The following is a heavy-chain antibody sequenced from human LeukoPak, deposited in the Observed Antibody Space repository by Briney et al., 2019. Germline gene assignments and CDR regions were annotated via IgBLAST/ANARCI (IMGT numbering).Heavy chain of an antibody. CDR1: GFTFSSYA. D-gene: IGHD3-10*01. Sequence: GGSLRLSCAASGFTFSSYAMSWVRQAPGKGLEWVSAISGSGGSTYYADSVKGRFTISRDNSKNTLYRQMNSLRAEDTAIYYCAGGSGSYRYNCFDPWGQGTLVTVSS. CDR2: ISGSGGST. CDR3: AGGSGSYRYNCFDP. V-gene: IGHV3-23*01. J-gene: IGHJ5*02.